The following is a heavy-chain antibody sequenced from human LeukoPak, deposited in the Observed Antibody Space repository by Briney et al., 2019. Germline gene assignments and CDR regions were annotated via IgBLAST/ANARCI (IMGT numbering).Heavy chain of an antibody. CDR1: GYSISSGYY. D-gene: IGHD1-26*01. Sequence: PSETLSLTCAVSGYSISSGYYWGWIRQPPGKGLEWIGTIFHSGNTYYNPSLKSRVTTSVDTSRNQFSLKLSSVTAADTAVYYCATGWILGATLTYWGQGTLVTVSS. CDR3: ATGWILGATLTY. J-gene: IGHJ4*02. V-gene: IGHV4-38-2*01. CDR2: IFHSGNT.